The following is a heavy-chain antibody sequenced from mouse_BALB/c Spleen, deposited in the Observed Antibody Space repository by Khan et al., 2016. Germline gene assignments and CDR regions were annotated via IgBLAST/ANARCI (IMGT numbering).Heavy chain of an antibody. CDR1: GFTFSDYY. CDR3: AREGLRRGFAY. D-gene: IGHD2-4*01. CDR2: ISDGGSYT. Sequence: EVQLQESGGGLVKPGGSLKLSCAASGFTFSDYYMYWVRQTPEKRLEWVATISDGGSYTYYPDSVKGRFTISRDNAKNNLYLQMSSLKSEDTAMCYCAREGLRRGFAYWGQGTLVTVSA. V-gene: IGHV5-4*02. J-gene: IGHJ3*01.